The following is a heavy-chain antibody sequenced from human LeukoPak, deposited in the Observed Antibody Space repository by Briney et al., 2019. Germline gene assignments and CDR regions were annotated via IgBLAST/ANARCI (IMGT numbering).Heavy chain of an antibody. D-gene: IGHD3-10*01. CDR3: ARGDGSGSGRWFDP. V-gene: IGHV4-30-2*01. J-gene: IGHJ5*02. Sequence: SETLSLTCTVSGASISSGTYSWSWIRQPPGEGPEWIGYIYHTGSTYYNPSLKGRVTISVDRSKNQFSLNLNFVTAADTALYYCARGDGSGSGRWFDPWGQGTLITVSS. CDR2: IYHTGST. CDR1: GASISSGTYS.